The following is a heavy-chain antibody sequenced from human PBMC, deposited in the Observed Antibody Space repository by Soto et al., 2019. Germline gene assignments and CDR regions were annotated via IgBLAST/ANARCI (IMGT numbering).Heavy chain of an antibody. J-gene: IGHJ6*02. CDR1: GFTFTSSA. CDR2: IVVGSGNT. D-gene: IGHD1-26*01. CDR3: AESQTSAKWEIRSYYYYAMDV. V-gene: IGHV1-58*01. Sequence: GASVKVSCKASGFTFTSSAVQGVRQARGQRLEWIGWIVVGSGNTNYAQKFQERVTITRDMSTSTAYMELSSMRSEDTAVYYCAESQTSAKWEIRSYYYYAMDVWGQRTTVAV.